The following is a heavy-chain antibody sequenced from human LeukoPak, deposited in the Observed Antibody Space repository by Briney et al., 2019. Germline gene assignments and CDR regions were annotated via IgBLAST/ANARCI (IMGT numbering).Heavy chain of an antibody. CDR1: GFTFSTYA. D-gene: IGHD3-22*01. CDR2: ISYDGSTK. V-gene: IGHV3-30-3*01. Sequence: GGSLRLSCAASGFTFSTYAIHWVRRAPGKGLEWVAVISYDGSTKYYADSVKGRFTISRDNSKNTLYLQMNSLRAEDTAVYYCARSIKYYYDSSGYGGGLDYWGQGTLVTVSS. CDR3: ARSIKYYYDSSGYGGGLDY. J-gene: IGHJ4*02.